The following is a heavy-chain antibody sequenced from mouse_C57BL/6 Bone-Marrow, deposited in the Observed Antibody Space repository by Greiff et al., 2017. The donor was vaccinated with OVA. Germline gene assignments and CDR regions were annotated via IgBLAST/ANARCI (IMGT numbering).Heavy chain of an antibody. V-gene: IGHV1-64*01. CDR3: ARSQYYYAMDY. Sequence: VQLQQPGAELVKPGASVKLSCKASGYTFTSYWMHWVKQRPGQGLEWIGMIHPNSGSTNYNEKFKSKATLTVDKSSSTAYMQLSSLTSEESAVYYCARSQYYYAMDYWGQGTSVTVSS. J-gene: IGHJ4*01. CDR2: IHPNSGST. CDR1: GYTFTSYW.